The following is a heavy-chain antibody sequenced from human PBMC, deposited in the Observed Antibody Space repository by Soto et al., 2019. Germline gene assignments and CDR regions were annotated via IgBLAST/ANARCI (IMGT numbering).Heavy chain of an antibody. D-gene: IGHD6-13*01. CDR3: ARRTRIAAAGTNYYYGMDV. V-gene: IGHV2-70*11. CDR2: IDWDDDK. J-gene: IGHJ6*02. CDR1: GFSLSTSGMC. Sequence: SGPTLVNPTQTLTLTCTFSGFSLSTSGMCVSWIRQPPGKALEWLARIDWDDDKYYSTSLKTRLTISKDTSKNQVVLTMTNMDPVDTATYYCARRTRIAAAGTNYYYGMDVWGQGTTVTVS.